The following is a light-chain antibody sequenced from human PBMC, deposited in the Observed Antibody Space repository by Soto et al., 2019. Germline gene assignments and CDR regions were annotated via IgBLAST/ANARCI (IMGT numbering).Light chain of an antibody. CDR3: HQYDSWT. V-gene: IGKV3-20*01. CDR1: QSVSSGN. Sequence: EIVLTQSPGTLSLSPGERATLSCRASQSVSSGNLAWYQQKPGQAPRLLIYGASSRATGIPDRFSGSGSGTDFTLTISRLEPEDFAVYYCHQYDSWTFGQGTKVDIK. J-gene: IGKJ1*01. CDR2: GAS.